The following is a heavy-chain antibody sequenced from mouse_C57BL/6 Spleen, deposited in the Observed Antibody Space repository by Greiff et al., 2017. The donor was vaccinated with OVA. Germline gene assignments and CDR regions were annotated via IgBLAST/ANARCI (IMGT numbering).Heavy chain of an antibody. D-gene: IGHD2-5*01. CDR1: GYTFTSYW. V-gene: IGHV1-64*01. CDR2: IHPNSGST. CDR3: ARKGDYYSNERYFDY. Sequence: QVQLQQSGAELVKPGASVKLSCKASGYTFTSYWMHWVKQRPGQGLEWIGMIHPNSGSTNYNEKFKSKATLTVDKSSSTAYMQLSSLTSEDSAVYYCARKGDYYSNERYFDYWGQGTTLTVSS. J-gene: IGHJ2*01.